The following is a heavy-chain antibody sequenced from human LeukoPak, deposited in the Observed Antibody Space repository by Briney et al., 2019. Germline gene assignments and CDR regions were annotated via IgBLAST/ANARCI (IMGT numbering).Heavy chain of an antibody. V-gene: IGHV2-5*01. Sequence: TLSLTCAVSGGSFSSGNWWSWVRQSPGKGLEWLGIIYWNDDKRYSPSLKSRLTITKGTSKNQVVLTMTNMDPVDTATYFCAHNTVSSVSFDYWGQGTLVTVSS. CDR1: GGSFSSGNW. J-gene: IGHJ4*02. D-gene: IGHD4-17*01. CDR3: AHNTVSSVSFDY. CDR2: IYWNDDK.